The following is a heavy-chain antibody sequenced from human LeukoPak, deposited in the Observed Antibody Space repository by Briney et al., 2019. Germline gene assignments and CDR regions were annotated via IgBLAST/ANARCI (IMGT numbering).Heavy chain of an antibody. Sequence: PSQTLSLTCAVSGGSISSSGYSWSWIRQPPGKGLEWIVYIYYSGSTNYNPSLKSRVTISVDTSKNQFSLKLSSVTAADTAVYYCARADYDFWSGYPAVNAFDIWGQGTMVTVSS. CDR1: GGSISSSGYS. CDR2: IYYSGST. D-gene: IGHD3-3*01. J-gene: IGHJ3*02. V-gene: IGHV4-30-4*07. CDR3: ARADYDFWSGYPAVNAFDI.